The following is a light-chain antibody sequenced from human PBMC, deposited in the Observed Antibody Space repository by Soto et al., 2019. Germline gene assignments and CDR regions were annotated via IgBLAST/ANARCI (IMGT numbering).Light chain of an antibody. CDR3: QAWDSNTPPI. CDR1: NVGDEY. CDR2: QDT. V-gene: IGLV3-1*01. J-gene: IGLJ2*01. Sequence: SYELSQPPSVSVSPGKTASITCSGDNVGDEYVCWYQQRPGQSPVLVIYQDTRRPSGIPERCAGSTSGNTATLTISGAQAVDAADYHCQAWDSNTPPICGGGTNLTVL.